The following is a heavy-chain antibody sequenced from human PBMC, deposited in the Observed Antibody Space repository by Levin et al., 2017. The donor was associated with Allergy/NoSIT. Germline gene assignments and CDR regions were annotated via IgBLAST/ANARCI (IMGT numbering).Heavy chain of an antibody. D-gene: IGHD5-24*01. Sequence: PGGSLRLSCAASGFTFSSYSMNWVRQAPGQGLEWISYISTSSSPIYYADSVNGRFTISRDNAKNSLYLQMNSLRDEDTAVYYCARASTDGPYDYDMDVWGKGTTVTVSS. CDR2: ISTSSSPI. CDR1: GFTFSSYS. J-gene: IGHJ6*03. CDR3: ARASTDGPYDYDMDV. V-gene: IGHV3-48*02.